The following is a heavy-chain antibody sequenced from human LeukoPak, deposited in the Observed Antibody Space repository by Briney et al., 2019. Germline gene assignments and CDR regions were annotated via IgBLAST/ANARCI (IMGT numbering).Heavy chain of an antibody. Sequence: PSETLSLTFTVSGASFSSSTYYWGWIRPPPGKGLEWIGLIYYSGSTYYNPSLKSRVTMSVATSKSQFSLKLSSVTAADTAVYYCARHAGGIAAAGTRPFDYWGQGTLVTVSS. D-gene: IGHD6-13*01. CDR3: ARHAGGIAAAGTRPFDY. V-gene: IGHV4-39*01. CDR2: IYYSGST. J-gene: IGHJ4*02. CDR1: GASFSSSTYY.